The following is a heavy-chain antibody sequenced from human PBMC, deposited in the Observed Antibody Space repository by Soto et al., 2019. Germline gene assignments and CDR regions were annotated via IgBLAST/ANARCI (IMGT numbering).Heavy chain of an antibody. V-gene: IGHV3-30-3*01. J-gene: IGHJ6*02. CDR2: ISYDGSNK. CDR3: ARDRAVVATISYYYYGMDA. D-gene: IGHD5-12*01. CDR1: GFTCSSYA. Sequence: GALTLSCAASGFTCSSYAMHWVRQAPGKGLEWVAVISYDGSNKYYADSVKGRFTISRDNSKNTLYLQMNSLRAEDTAVYYCARDRAVVATISYYYYGMDAWGQGTTVTVS.